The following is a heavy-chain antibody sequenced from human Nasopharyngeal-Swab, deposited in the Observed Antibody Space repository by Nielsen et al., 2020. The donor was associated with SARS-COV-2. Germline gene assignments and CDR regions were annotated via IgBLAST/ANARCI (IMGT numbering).Heavy chain of an antibody. V-gene: IGHV3-13*01. CDR2: IDTAGET. J-gene: IGHJ4*02. D-gene: IGHD3-9*01. Sequence: GESLKISWAASGFTFGSHDIHWVRQPTGKGLEWVSGIDTAGETYYADSVNGRYTISREDVKSFLYLQMNSLRVEDSGVYYCARGRGGYYNLDYWGQGTLVTVSP. CDR3: ARGRGGYYNLDY. CDR1: GFTFGSHD.